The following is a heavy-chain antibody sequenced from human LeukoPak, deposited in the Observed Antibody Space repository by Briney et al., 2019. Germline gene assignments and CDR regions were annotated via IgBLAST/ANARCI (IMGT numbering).Heavy chain of an antibody. J-gene: IGHJ6*03. CDR2: IYYSGRT. CDR1: GGSIRSYY. Sequence: SETLSLTXTVSGGSIRSYYWSWIRQPPGKGLEWMGDIYYSGRTNYNLSLKSRVTISVDTCKYQFSLKLSSVTAADTAVYYCARAYHYYYYYYMDVWGKGTTVTVSS. CDR3: ARAYHYYYYYYMDV. V-gene: IGHV4-59*01. D-gene: IGHD3-10*01.